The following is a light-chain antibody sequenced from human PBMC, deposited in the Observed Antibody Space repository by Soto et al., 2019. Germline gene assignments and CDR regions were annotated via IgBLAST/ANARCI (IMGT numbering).Light chain of an antibody. Sequence: EIVMTQSPGTVSVFPGETVTLSFRASQSVSGYLDWFHQKPGQAPRLVLLRIFTRAIGVPARFSGSGSETEFTLTISGLQSEDSGVYYCLQHYSWPWTFGQGTKVDNK. J-gene: IGKJ1*01. V-gene: IGKV3-15*01. CDR3: LQHYSWPWT. CDR1: QSVSGY. CDR2: RIF.